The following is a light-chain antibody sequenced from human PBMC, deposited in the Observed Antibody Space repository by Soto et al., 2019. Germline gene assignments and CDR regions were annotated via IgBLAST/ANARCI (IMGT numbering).Light chain of an antibody. CDR1: SSDVGGYNY. V-gene: IGLV2-8*01. J-gene: IGLJ1*01. CDR2: DVS. Sequence: QSALTQPRSASGSPGQSVTISCTGTSSDVGGYNYVSWYQQHPGKAPKLMIYDVSQRPSGVPDRFSGSKSGNTASLTVSGLQAEDEADYYCSSYAGTYIVFGTGTKLTVL. CDR3: SSYAGTYIV.